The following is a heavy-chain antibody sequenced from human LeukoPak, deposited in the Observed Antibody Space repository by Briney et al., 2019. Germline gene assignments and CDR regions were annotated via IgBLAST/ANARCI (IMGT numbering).Heavy chain of an antibody. V-gene: IGHV4-59*08. Sequence: SETLSLTCTVSGYSISSGYFWSWIRQPPGKGLEWIGYIYNSGSANYNPSLKSRVTISVDTSKNQFSLKLSSVTAADTAVYYCARHIAVAGYDAFDIWGQGTMVTVSS. CDR2: IYNSGSA. CDR3: ARHIAVAGYDAFDI. J-gene: IGHJ3*02. CDR1: GYSISSGYF. D-gene: IGHD6-19*01.